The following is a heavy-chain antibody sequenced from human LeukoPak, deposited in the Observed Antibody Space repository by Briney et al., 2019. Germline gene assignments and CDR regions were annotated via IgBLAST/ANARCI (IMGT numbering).Heavy chain of an antibody. CDR3: ARDPDDGSGYPHPYFDY. Sequence: PGGSLRLSCAASGFTFSSYEMNWVRQAPGKGLEWVSYISSSGDTIYYADSVKGRFTISRDNAKNSVSLQMNSLRAEDTAVYYCARDPDDGSGYPHPYFDYWGQGTLVTVSS. V-gene: IGHV3-48*03. J-gene: IGHJ4*02. D-gene: IGHD3-22*01. CDR2: ISSSGDTI. CDR1: GFTFSSYE.